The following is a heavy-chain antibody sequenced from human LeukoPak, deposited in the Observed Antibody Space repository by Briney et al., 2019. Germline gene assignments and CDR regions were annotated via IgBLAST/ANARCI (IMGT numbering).Heavy chain of an antibody. J-gene: IGHJ4*02. D-gene: IGHD3-9*01. CDR1: GGSISSSNW. CDR2: IYHSGST. Sequence: SETLSLTCSVSGGSISSSNWWSWVRQPPGKGLEWIGEIYHSGSTNYNPSLKSRVTISVDKSKNQFSLKLSSVTAADTAVYYCARDLTGGKDILTPLYYWGQGTLVTVSS. V-gene: IGHV4-4*02. CDR3: ARDLTGGKDILTPLYY.